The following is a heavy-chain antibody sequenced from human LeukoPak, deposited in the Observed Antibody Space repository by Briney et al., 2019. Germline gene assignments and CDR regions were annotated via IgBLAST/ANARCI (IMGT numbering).Heavy chain of an antibody. CDR1: GYTFTSYY. V-gene: IGHV1-46*01. CDR2: INPSGGST. D-gene: IGHD3-3*01. CDR3: ARAVRFEDAFDI. Sequence: ASVKVSCKASGYTFTSYYTHWVRQAPGQGLEWMGIINPSGGSTSYAQKFQGRVTMTRDTSTSTVYMELSSLRSEDTAVYYCARAVRFEDAFDIWGQGTMVTVSS. J-gene: IGHJ3*02.